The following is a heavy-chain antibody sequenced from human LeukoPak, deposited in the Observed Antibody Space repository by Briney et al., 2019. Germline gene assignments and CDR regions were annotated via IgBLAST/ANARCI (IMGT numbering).Heavy chain of an antibody. CDR1: GGSISSYY. J-gene: IGHJ4*02. CDR2: IYYSGST. Sequence: SETLSLTCTVSGGSISSYYRSWIRQPPGKGLEWIGYIYYSGSTNYNPSLKSRVTISVDTSKNQFSLKLSSVTVADTAVYYCARGRQQLAYWGQGTLVTVSS. V-gene: IGHV4-59*01. CDR3: ARGRQQLAY. D-gene: IGHD6-13*01.